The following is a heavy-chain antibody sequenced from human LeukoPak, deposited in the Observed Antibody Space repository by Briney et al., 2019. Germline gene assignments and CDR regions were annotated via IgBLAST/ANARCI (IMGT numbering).Heavy chain of an antibody. Sequence: PSETLSLTFTVSGYSISSGYYWGWIRQPPGKGLEWIGSIYHSGSTHYNPSLKSRVTISVDTSKNQFSLKLSSVTAADTAVYYCAREGGSRVVIYFDYWGQGTLVTVSS. CDR1: GYSISSGYY. CDR2: IYHSGST. J-gene: IGHJ4*02. D-gene: IGHD1-26*01. V-gene: IGHV4-38-2*02. CDR3: AREGGSRVVIYFDY.